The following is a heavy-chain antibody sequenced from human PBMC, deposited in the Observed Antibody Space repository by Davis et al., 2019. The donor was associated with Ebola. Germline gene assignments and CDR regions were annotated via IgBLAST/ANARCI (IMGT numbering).Heavy chain of an antibody. CDR3: AVRGDGQNDAFDI. V-gene: IGHV1-2*02. CDR2: IQSNSDAT. Sequence: ASVKVSCKASRFSFQRRYIHWVRLAPGQGLEWMGWIQSNSDATGSVQKFRGRVTMTRDTSIGTVYMELSRLTSDDTALYYCAVRGDGQNDAFDIWGQGTMVAVSS. CDR1: RFSFQRRY. J-gene: IGHJ3*02. D-gene: IGHD3-10*01.